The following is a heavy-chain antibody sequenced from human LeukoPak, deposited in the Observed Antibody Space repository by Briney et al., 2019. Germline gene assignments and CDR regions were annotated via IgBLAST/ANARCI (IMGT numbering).Heavy chain of an antibody. Sequence: SETLSLTCTVSGGSISSCGYYWSWIRQHPGKGLEGIGYIYYSGSTYYNPSLKSRVTISVDTSKNQFSLKLSSVTAADTAVYYCARDRVYDILTGYSDMTDYWGQGTLVTVSS. CDR3: ARDRVYDILTGYSDMTDY. J-gene: IGHJ4*02. CDR1: GGSISSCGYY. CDR2: IYYSGST. V-gene: IGHV4-31*03. D-gene: IGHD3-9*01.